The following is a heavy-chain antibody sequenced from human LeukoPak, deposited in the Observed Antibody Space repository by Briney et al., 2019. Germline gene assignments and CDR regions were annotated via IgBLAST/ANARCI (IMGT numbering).Heavy chain of an antibody. Sequence: SETLSLTCTVSGGSISPYYWSWIRQPPGKGLEWIGYIYYSGSTNYNPSLKSRVTMLLDTSKNHISLKLTSVTAADTAIYFCARASETAMVTLWGQGTLVTVSP. V-gene: IGHV4-59*08. CDR2: IYYSGST. J-gene: IGHJ4*02. CDR3: ARASETAMVTL. D-gene: IGHD5-18*01. CDR1: GGSISPYY.